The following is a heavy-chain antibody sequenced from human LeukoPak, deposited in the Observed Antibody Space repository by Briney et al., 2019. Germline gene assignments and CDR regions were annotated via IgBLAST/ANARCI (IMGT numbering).Heavy chain of an antibody. CDR1: GGSISTSNYY. CDR3: ARVGLQLWSYYFDY. Sequence: SSETLSLTCTVSGGSISTSNYYWGWIRQPPGKGLEWIGYIYYSGSTNYNPSLKSRVTISVDTSKNQFSLKLSSVTAADTAVYYCARVGLQLWSYYFDYWGQGTLVTVSS. V-gene: IGHV4-61*05. J-gene: IGHJ4*02. D-gene: IGHD5-18*01. CDR2: IYYSGST.